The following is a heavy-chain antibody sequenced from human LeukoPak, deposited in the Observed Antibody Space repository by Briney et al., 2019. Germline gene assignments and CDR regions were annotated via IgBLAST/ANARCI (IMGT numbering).Heavy chain of an antibody. Sequence: ASVKVSCKVSGYTLTELSMHWVRQAPGKGLEWMGGFDPEDGETIYAQKFQGRVTMTEDTSTDTAYMELSSLRSEDTAVYYCATTPRQWGPRAFDIWGQGTMVTVSS. V-gene: IGHV1-24*01. D-gene: IGHD1-26*01. CDR1: GYTLTELS. CDR2: FDPEDGET. J-gene: IGHJ3*02. CDR3: ATTPRQWGPRAFDI.